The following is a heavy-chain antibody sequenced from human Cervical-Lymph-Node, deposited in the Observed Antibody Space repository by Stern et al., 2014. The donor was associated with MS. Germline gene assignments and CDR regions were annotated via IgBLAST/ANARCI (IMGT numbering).Heavy chain of an antibody. V-gene: IGHV2-5*02. CDR3: AHLTTATALDY. J-gene: IGHJ4*02. CDR1: GFSLSTSGVG. Sequence: QITLKESGPTLVKPTQTLTLTCTFSGFSLSTSGVGVGWIRQPPGTALEWLALIYWDDDKRYSPSLESRLTITKDTSKNLVVLTMTNMDPVDTATYYCAHLTTATALDYWGQGTLVTVSS. CDR2: IYWDDDK. D-gene: IGHD1-1*01.